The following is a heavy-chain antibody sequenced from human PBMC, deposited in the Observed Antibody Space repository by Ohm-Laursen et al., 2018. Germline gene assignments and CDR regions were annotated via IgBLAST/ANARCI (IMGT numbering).Heavy chain of an antibody. CDR3: ARDGSDMGDY. CDR2: ISWNSGSI. D-gene: IGHD3-9*01. V-gene: IGHV3-9*01. J-gene: IGHJ4*02. Sequence: SLRLSCAASGFTFDDYAMHWVRQAPGKGLEWVSGISWNSGSIGYADSVKGRFTISRDNAKNSLYLQMNSLRVEDTAVYYCARDGSDMGDYWGQGTLVTVSS. CDR1: GFTFDDYA.